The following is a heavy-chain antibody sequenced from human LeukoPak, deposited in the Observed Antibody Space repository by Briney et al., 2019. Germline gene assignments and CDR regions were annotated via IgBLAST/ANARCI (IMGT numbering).Heavy chain of an antibody. D-gene: IGHD2-15*01. CDR3: ARERWHCRVNCYSVYYYALDV. CDR1: GGTFSSYA. CDR2: IIPIFGTA. J-gene: IGHJ6*02. Sequence: ASVKVSCKASGGTFSSYAISWVRQAPGQGLEWMGGIIPIFGTANYAQKFQGRVTITADESTSTAYMELSSLTSEDTAVYYCARERWHCRVNCYSVYYYALDVWGQGTTVTVSS. V-gene: IGHV1-69*13.